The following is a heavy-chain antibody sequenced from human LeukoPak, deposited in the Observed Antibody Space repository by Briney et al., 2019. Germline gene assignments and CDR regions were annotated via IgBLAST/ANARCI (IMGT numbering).Heavy chain of an antibody. Sequence: ASVKVSCKASGYTFTGYYMHWVRQAPGQGLEWMGWINPNSGGTDYAQKFQGRVTMTRDTSISAAYMELSRLRSDDTAVYYCARSSGSYSWDYFDYWAREPWSPSPQ. V-gene: IGHV1-2*02. D-gene: IGHD1-26*01. CDR3: ARSSGSYSWDYFDY. CDR2: INPNSGGT. J-gene: IGHJ4*02. CDR1: GYTFTGYY.